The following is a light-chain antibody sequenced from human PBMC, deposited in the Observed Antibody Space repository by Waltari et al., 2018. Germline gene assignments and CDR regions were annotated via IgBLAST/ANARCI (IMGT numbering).Light chain of an antibody. V-gene: IGKV1-9*01. CDR1: QGLTRY. CDR3: QQLNEYPIT. Sequence: DIQLTQSPSFLSASVGDRVTITCRASQGLTRYFAWYQQKPGNAPKLLIYDISTLQSGVPSRFRGSGSGTEFTLTISLLQPEDSATYYCQQLNEYPITFGQGTRVETK. J-gene: IGKJ5*01. CDR2: DIS.